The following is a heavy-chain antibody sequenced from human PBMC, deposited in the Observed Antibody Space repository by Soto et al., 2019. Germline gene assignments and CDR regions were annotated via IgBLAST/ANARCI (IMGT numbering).Heavy chain of an antibody. J-gene: IGHJ4*02. CDR1: GFTFSSYW. CDR2: IKQDGSEK. Sequence: EVQLVESGGGLVQPGGSLRLSCAASGFTFSSYWMSWVRQAPGKGLEWVANIKQDGSEKYYVDSVKGRFTISRDNAKNSLYLQMNSLRAEDTAVYYCARDRDDRRYSGYRPFDYWGQGTLVTVSS. D-gene: IGHD5-12*01. CDR3: ARDRDDRRYSGYRPFDY. V-gene: IGHV3-7*01.